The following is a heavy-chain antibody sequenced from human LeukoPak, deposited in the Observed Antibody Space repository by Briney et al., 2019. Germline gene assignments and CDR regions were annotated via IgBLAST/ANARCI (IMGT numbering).Heavy chain of an antibody. Sequence: SETLSLTCTVSGGSVSSDSNYWSWVRQPPGKGLEYIGYIYQSGTSNYDASLKSRATISLDTSKNQFSLKLTSVTAADTAVYYCARVPDYGGTSYSDYWGQGTLVTVSS. CDR1: GGSVSSDSNY. V-gene: IGHV4-61*01. J-gene: IGHJ4*02. CDR2: IYQSGTS. D-gene: IGHD4-23*01. CDR3: ARVPDYGGTSYSDY.